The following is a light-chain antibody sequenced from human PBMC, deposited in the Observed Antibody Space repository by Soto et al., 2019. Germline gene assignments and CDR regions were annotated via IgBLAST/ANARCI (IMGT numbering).Light chain of an antibody. Sequence: QLVLTQPPSASGTPGQRVTISCSGSSSNIGSNTVNWYQQLPGTAPKLLIYSNNQRPSGVPDRFSGSKSGTSASLAISGLQSEDEADYYCAAWDDSLNGLFGGGTKVTVL. CDR2: SNN. CDR3: AAWDDSLNGL. CDR1: SSNIGSNT. V-gene: IGLV1-44*01. J-gene: IGLJ2*01.